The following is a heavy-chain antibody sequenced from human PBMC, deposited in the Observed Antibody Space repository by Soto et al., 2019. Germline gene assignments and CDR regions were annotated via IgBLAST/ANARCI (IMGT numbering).Heavy chain of an antibody. D-gene: IGHD2-2*01. V-gene: IGHV4-59*06. CDR2: IYYSGST. CDR1: GGSMTSYY. J-gene: IGHJ4*02. CDR3: ARGPAIYDY. Sequence: SETLSLTCTVSGGSMTSYYWSCIRQPPGKGLEWIGYIYYSGSTYYNPSLKSRVTISVDTSKNQFSLKLSSVTAADTAVYYCARGPAIYDYWGQGTLVTVS.